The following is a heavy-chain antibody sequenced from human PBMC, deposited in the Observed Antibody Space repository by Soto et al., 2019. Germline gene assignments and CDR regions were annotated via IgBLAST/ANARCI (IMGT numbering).Heavy chain of an antibody. D-gene: IGHD1-26*01. CDR2: INPSGGST. V-gene: IGHV1-46*01. CDR1: GYTFTSYY. CDR3: AVGPPREGNFDY. J-gene: IGHJ4*02. Sequence: QVQLVQSGAEVKKPGASVKVSCKASGYTFTSYYMHWVRQAPGQGLEWMGIINPSGGSTSYAQRFQGRXXMXRXXSTSTVYMELSSLRSEDTAVYYCAVGPPREGNFDYWGQGTLVTVSS.